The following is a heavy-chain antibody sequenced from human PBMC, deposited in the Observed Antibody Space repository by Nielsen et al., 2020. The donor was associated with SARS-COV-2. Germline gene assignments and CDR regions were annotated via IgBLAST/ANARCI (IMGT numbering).Heavy chain of an antibody. CDR2: IIPIFGTA. J-gene: IGHJ6*02. Sequence: WVRQAPGQGLEWMGGIIPIFGTANYAQKFQGRVTMTRDTSISTAYMELSRLRSDDTAVYYCARGTDVWGQGTTVTVSS. V-gene: IGHV1-2*02. CDR3: ARGTDV.